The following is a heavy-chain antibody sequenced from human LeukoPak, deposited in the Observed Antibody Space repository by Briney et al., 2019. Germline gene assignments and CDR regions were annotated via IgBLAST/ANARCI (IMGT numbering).Heavy chain of an antibody. Sequence: GGSLRLSCAASGFTFGSYSMNWVRQAPGKGLEWVSSISSSSSYIYYADSVKGRFTISRDNAKNSLYLQMNSLRAEDTAVYYCARETYYYDSSGYPTVDYWGQGTLVTVSS. CDR2: ISSSSSYI. D-gene: IGHD3-22*01. CDR3: ARETYYYDSSGYPTVDY. V-gene: IGHV3-21*01. CDR1: GFTFGSYS. J-gene: IGHJ4*02.